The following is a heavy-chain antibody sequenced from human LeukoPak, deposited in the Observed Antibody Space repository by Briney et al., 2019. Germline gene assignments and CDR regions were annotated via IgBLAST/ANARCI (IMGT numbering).Heavy chain of an antibody. CDR3: ARPYSSSSHYYGMDV. V-gene: IGHV3-23*01. J-gene: IGHJ6*02. D-gene: IGHD6-6*01. Sequence: GGSLRLSCAASGLTFSSYAMRWVRQAPGKGLEWVSTISGSGASTHYADSVKGRFTISRDNSKNTLYLQMNSLSAEDTAVYYCARPYSSSSHYYGMDVWGQGTTVTVSS. CDR2: ISGSGAST. CDR1: GLTFSSYA.